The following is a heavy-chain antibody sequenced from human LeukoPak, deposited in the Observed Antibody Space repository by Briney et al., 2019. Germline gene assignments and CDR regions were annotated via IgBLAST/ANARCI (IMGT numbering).Heavy chain of an antibody. J-gene: IGHJ6*02. V-gene: IGHV3-21*01. CDR3: AKDRIVVVQAATEPDGMDV. D-gene: IGHD2-2*01. CDR2: ISSSSSYI. Sequence: EGSLRLSCAASGFTFSSYSMNWVRQAPGKGLEWVSSISSSSSYIYYADSVKGRFTISRDNSKNTLYLQMNSLRAEDTAVYYCAKDRIVVVQAATEPDGMDVGGQGTTATVS. CDR1: GFTFSSYS.